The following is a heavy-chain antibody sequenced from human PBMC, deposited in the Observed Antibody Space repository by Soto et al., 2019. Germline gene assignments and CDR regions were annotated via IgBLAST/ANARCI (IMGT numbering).Heavy chain of an antibody. J-gene: IGHJ6*03. CDR1: GYTFTSYG. V-gene: IGHV1-18*01. Sequence: ASVKVSCKASGYTFTSYGISWVRQAPGQGLEWMGWISAYNGNTNYAQKLQGRVTMTTDTSTSTAYMELRSLRSDDTAVYYCARVDIVVVPAATYYYYYYMDVWGKGTTVTVSS. D-gene: IGHD2-2*03. CDR3: ARVDIVVVPAATYYYYYYMDV. CDR2: ISAYNGNT.